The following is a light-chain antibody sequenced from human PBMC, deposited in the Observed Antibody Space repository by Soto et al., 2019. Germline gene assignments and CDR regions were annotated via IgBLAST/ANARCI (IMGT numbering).Light chain of an antibody. CDR1: QSVSTY. Sequence: EIVLTQSRATLSLSPGERATLSCRSSQSVSTYLAWYQQRPGQAPRLLIYDASYRATDIPPRFSGSGSGTDSTLTISSLEPEDFAVYYCQQRRSWPPTITFGQGTRLEIK. V-gene: IGKV3-11*01. CDR2: DAS. CDR3: QQRRSWPPTIT. J-gene: IGKJ5*01.